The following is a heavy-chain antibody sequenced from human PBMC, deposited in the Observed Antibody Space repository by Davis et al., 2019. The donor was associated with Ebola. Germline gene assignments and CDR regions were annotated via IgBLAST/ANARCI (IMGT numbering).Heavy chain of an antibody. CDR1: GFTFSSYA. J-gene: IGHJ4*02. V-gene: IGHV3-30-3*01. CDR2: ISPDGDTE. D-gene: IGHD2-8*01. CDR3: ARDQGSAMLYW. Sequence: GESLKISCAASGFTFSSYAMHWVRQAPGKGLEWVAMISPDGDTENYADSVKGRFTVSRDNSKNTLYLEMNSLRPDDTAMFYCARDQGSAMLYWWGQGTLVTVSS.